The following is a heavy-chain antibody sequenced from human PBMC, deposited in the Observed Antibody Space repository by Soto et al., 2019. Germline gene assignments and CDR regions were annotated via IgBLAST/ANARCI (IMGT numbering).Heavy chain of an antibody. D-gene: IGHD2-15*01. Sequence: PGGSLRLPCAASGFASSDHYMDWVRQAPGKGLEWLGRTKNKGQSFTIEYAPSVKGRFIISRDDSKNSVFLQINSLRTDDTAVYYCARWVAGAADCWGQGTQVTVSS. CDR1: GFASSDHY. CDR3: ARWVAGAADC. CDR2: TKNKGQSFTI. V-gene: IGHV3-72*01. J-gene: IGHJ4*02.